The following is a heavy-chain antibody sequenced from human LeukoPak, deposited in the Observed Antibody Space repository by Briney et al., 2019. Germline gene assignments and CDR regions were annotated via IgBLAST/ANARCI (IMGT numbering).Heavy chain of an antibody. V-gene: IGHV4-61*02. CDR3: APDSSGPEDS. CDR2: IYASGSA. D-gene: IGHD3-22*01. CDR1: GGSISSDNYY. J-gene: IGHJ4*02. Sequence: SETLSLTCTVSGGSISSDNYYWTWIRQPAGKGLEWIGRIYASGSANYNPSLKSRVTISVDTSKNQFSLKLSSVTAADTAVYYCAPDSSGPEDSWGQGTLVTVSS.